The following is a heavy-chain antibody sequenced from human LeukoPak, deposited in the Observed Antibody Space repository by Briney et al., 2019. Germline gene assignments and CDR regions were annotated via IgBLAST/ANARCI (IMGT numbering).Heavy chain of an antibody. V-gene: IGHV3-30-3*02. CDR2: ISSDGRDK. Sequence: GGSLRLSWAASGFTFSTYAMHWFRQAPGKGLEWVTVISSDGRDKKFADSVKGRFTISRDNSKNTLYLQMNSLRAEDTAVYYCAKNDDFWSGPSFDYWGQGTLVTVSS. D-gene: IGHD3-3*01. CDR1: GFTFSTYA. J-gene: IGHJ4*02. CDR3: AKNDDFWSGPSFDY.